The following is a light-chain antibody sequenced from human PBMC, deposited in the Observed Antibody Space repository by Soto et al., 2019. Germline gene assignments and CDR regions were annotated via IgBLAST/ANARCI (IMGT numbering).Light chain of an antibody. CDR3: QQYNNWPWT. CDR2: GAS. V-gene: IGKV3-15*01. Sequence: IVMTHSPATLSASSGERATLFFRATQSVSSNLAWYQQRPGQAPRLLFYGASTRATGIPARFSGSGSGTEFTLNISSLQSEDFAVYYCQQYNNWPWTFGQGTKVDIK. J-gene: IGKJ1*01. CDR1: QSVSSN.